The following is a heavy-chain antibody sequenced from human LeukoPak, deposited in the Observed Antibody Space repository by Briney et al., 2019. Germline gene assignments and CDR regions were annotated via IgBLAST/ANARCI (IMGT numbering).Heavy chain of an antibody. CDR3: ARSRRVSNYKGMDV. CDR1: GFTFSDYS. J-gene: IGHJ6*02. D-gene: IGHD5/OR15-5a*01. V-gene: IGHV3-21*01. CDR2: ISSSSDYI. Sequence: KSGGSLRLSCPASGFTFSDYSMSWVRQAPGKGLEWVSSISSSSDYIYYADSVKGRFTISRDNARNSLYLQMNSLRAEDTAVYYCARSRRVSNYKGMDVWGQGTTVTVSS.